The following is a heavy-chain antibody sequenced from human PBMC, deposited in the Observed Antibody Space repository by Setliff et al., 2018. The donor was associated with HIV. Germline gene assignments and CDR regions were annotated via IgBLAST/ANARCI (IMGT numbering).Heavy chain of an antibody. CDR2: ISGSGGTK. J-gene: IGHJ3*01. CDR3: AKNSRRGDAYNVGVFDF. CDR1: GFTFSTYP. V-gene: IGHV3-23*01. Sequence: PGGSLRLSCAASGFTFSTYPMNWVRQAPGKGLEWVSTISGSGGTKYYADSVKGRFTISRDNSKNTLYLRMDSLRAEDTAIYYCAKNSRRGDAYNVGVFDFWGQGTMVTVSS. D-gene: IGHD3-10*01.